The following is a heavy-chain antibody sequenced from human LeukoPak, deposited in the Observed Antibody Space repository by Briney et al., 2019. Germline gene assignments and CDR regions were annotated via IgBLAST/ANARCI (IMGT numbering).Heavy chain of an antibody. CDR3: ARGRRWLQPYYYYGMDV. J-gene: IGHJ6*02. Sequence: ASVKVSCKASGYTFTSYGISWVRQAPGQGLEWMGWISAYNGNTNYAQKLQGRVTMTTDTSTSTAYMELRSLRSEDTAVYYCARGRRWLQPYYYYGMDVWGQGTTVTVSS. CDR2: ISAYNGNT. V-gene: IGHV1-18*01. CDR1: GYTFTSYG. D-gene: IGHD5-24*01.